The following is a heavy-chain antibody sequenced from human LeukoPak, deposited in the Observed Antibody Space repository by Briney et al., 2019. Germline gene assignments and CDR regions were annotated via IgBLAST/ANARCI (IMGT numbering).Heavy chain of an antibody. D-gene: IGHD3-9*01. Sequence: GGSLRLSCATSGFIFHNYIMNWVRRAPGKGLEWVSAISGSGGSTYYADSVKGRFTISRDNSKNTLYLQMNSLRAEDTAVYYCAKGYDILTGYYGWGLLDYWGQGTLVTVSS. V-gene: IGHV3-23*01. CDR2: ISGSGGST. J-gene: IGHJ4*02. CDR3: AKGYDILTGYYGWGLLDY. CDR1: GFIFHNYI.